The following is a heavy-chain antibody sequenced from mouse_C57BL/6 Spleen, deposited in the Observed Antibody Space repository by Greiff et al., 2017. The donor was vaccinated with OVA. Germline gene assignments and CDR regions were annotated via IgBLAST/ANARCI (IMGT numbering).Heavy chain of an antibody. V-gene: IGHV5-12*01. CDR2: ISNGGGST. J-gene: IGHJ4*01. D-gene: IGHD2-10*01. Sequence: EVKLVESGGGLVQPGGSLKLSCAASGFTFSDYYMYWVRQTPEKRLEWVAYISNGGGSTYYPDTVKGRFTISRDNAKNTLYLQMSRLKSEDTAMYYCARRPAYYHYAMDYWGQGTSVTVSS. CDR1: GFTFSDYY. CDR3: ARRPAYYHYAMDY.